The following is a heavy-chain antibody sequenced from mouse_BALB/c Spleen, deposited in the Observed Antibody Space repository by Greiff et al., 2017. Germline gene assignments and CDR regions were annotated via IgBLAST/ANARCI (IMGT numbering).Heavy chain of an antibody. CDR3: ARHERGWSFAY. CDR2: ISSGGGST. Sequence: EVKLVESGGGLVKPGGSLKLSCAASGFAFSSYDMSWVRQTPEKRLEWVAYISSGGGSTYYPDTVKGRFTISRDNAKNTLYLQMSSLKSEDTAMYYCARHERGWSFAYWGQGTLVTVSA. CDR1: GFAFSSYD. V-gene: IGHV5-12-1*01. J-gene: IGHJ3*01.